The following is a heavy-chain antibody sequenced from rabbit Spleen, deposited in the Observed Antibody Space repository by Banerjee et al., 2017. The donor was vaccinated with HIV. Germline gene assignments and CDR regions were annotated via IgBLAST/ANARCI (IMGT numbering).Heavy chain of an antibody. CDR1: GIDLMSNA. Sequence: QEQLKETGGGLVQPGGSLTLSCKASGIDLMSNAMSWVRQTPGKGLEWIGDIYTGDGVSTAYASWAKGRFTVSKTSSTTVTLQLNSLTAADTATYFCARGSATMTMVITGYYLSLWGPGTLVTVS. J-gene: IGHJ4*01. D-gene: IGHD2-1*01. CDR3: ARGSATMTMVITGYYLSL. CDR2: IYTGDGVST. V-gene: IGHV1S45*01.